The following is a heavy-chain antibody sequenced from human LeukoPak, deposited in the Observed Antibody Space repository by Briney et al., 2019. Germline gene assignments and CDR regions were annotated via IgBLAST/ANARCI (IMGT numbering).Heavy chain of an antibody. V-gene: IGHV4-39*07. J-gene: IGHJ3*02. CDR1: GGSISSSSYY. CDR3: ARIPAGGYDILTGIDAFDI. Sequence: PSETLSLTCTVSGGSISSSSYYWGWIRQPPGKGLEWIGSIYYSGSTYYNPSLKSRVTISVDTSKNQFSLKLSSVTAADTAVYYCARIPAGGYDILTGIDAFDIWGQGTMVTVSS. CDR2: IYYSGST. D-gene: IGHD3-9*01.